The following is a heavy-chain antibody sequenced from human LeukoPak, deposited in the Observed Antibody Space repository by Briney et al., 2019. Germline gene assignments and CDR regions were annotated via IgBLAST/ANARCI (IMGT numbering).Heavy chain of an antibody. CDR2: IYSGGST. CDR1: GFTVSSNY. Sequence: GGTLRLSCATSGFTVSSNYMSWVRQAPGKGLEWVSVIYSGGSTYYADSVKGRFTISRDTSKNTLYLQMNSLRAEDTAVYHCASRSRDYWGQGTLITVSP. CDR3: ASRSRDY. J-gene: IGHJ4*02. V-gene: IGHV3-66*01.